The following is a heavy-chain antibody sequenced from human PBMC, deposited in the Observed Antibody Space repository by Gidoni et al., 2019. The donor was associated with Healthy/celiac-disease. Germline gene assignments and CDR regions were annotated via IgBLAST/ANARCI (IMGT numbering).Heavy chain of an antibody. J-gene: IGHJ4*02. CDR3: TRDYDCWSDYSPFDY. V-gene: IGHV3-49*04. CDR1: GFTFGDYA. D-gene: IGHD3-3*01. Sequence: EVQLVESGGGLVQPGRSLRLSCTASGFTFGDYAMSWVRQAPGKGLEWVGFIRSKAYGGATEYAASVKGRFTISRDDSKSIAYLQMNSLKTEDTAVYYCTRDYDCWSDYSPFDYWGQGTLVTVSS. CDR2: IRSKAYGGAT.